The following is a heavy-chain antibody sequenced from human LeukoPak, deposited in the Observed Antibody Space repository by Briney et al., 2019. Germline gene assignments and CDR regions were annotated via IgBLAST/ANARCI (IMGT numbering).Heavy chain of an antibody. Sequence: GASVKVSCKASGGTFSSYAISWVRQAPGQGLEWMGGIIPIFGTANYAQKFQGRVTITADESTSTAYMELSSLRSDDTAVYYCARVVRLVAAPPGYYYYMDVWGKGTTVTVSS. CDR2: IIPIFGTA. CDR1: GGTFSSYA. V-gene: IGHV1-69*01. J-gene: IGHJ6*03. D-gene: IGHD6-6*01. CDR3: ARVVRLVAAPPGYYYYMDV.